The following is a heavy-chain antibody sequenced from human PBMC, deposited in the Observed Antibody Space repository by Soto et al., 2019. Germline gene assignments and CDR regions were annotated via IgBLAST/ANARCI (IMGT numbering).Heavy chain of an antibody. CDR3: ARFYYGSGSPKNPLYY. CDR1: GGSISSYY. D-gene: IGHD3-10*01. J-gene: IGHJ4*02. CDR2: IYYSGST. Sequence: PSETLSLTCTVSGGSISSYYWSWIRQPPGKGLEWIGYIYYSGSTNYNPSLKSRVTISVDTSKNQFSLKLSSVTAADTAVYYCARFYYGSGSPKNPLYYWGQGTLVTVSS. V-gene: IGHV4-59*08.